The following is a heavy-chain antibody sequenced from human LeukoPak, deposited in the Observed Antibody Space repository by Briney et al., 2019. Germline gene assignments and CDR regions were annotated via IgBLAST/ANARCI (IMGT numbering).Heavy chain of an antibody. J-gene: IGHJ5*02. CDR1: GYTFTSYA. Sequence: GASVKVSCKASGYTFTSYAMHWVRQAPGQRLEWMGWINAGNGNTKYSQKFQGRVTITRDTSASTAYMELSSLRSEDTAVYYCARDSAADDIVPFSFDPWGQGTLVTVSS. CDR3: ARDSAADDIVPFSFDP. D-gene: IGHD5-12*01. V-gene: IGHV1-3*01. CDR2: INAGNGNT.